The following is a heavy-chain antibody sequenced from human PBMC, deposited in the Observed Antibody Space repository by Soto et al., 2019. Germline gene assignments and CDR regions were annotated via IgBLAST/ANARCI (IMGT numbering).Heavy chain of an antibody. Sequence: EVQLVESGGGLVKPGGSLRLSCAASGFSFSSYNMNWVRQAPGKGLEWVSSISSLSTYTNYADSVKGRFTISRDNAKNSLYLQMDSLRVEDTAVYYCARDPPLSSIVVVGVDDFWGQGTLVTVSS. D-gene: IGHD2-15*01. J-gene: IGHJ4*02. CDR1: GFSFSSYN. V-gene: IGHV3-21*02. CDR2: ISSLSTYT. CDR3: ARDPPLSSIVVVGVDDF.